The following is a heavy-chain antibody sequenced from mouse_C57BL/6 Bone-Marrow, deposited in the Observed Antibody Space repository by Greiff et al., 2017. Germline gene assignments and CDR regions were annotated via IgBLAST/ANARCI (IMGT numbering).Heavy chain of an antibody. D-gene: IGHD1-1*01. V-gene: IGHV14-3*01. J-gene: IGHJ4*01. Sequence: VQLQQSVAELVRPGASVKLSCTASGFNIKNTYMHWVKQRPEQGLEWIGRLDPANGNTKYAPKFQGKATKTADTSSNTAYLHLSSLTSEDTAIYYCALIYYYGSSYGNYAMDYWRQGTSVTVSS. CDR3: ALIYYYGSSYGNYAMDY. CDR2: LDPANGNT. CDR1: GFNIKNTY.